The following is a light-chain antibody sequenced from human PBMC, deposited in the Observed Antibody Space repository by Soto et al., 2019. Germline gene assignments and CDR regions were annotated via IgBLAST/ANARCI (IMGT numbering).Light chain of an antibody. V-gene: IGLV1-44*01. CDR2: SDD. CDR1: NSNIGDKA. J-gene: IGLJ2*01. CDR3: ASWDDSLTLV. Sequence: QTVVTQPPSATGTPGQRVTISCSGSNSNIGDKAVTWYQQIPGTAPKVVIHSDDQRPSGVPDRFSGSKSGNSASLAISAVRSEDEADYFCASWDDSLTLVFGGGTQLTVL.